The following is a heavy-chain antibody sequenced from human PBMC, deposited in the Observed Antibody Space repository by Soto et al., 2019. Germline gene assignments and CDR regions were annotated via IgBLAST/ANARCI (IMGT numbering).Heavy chain of an antibody. CDR1: GYTFTSYY. V-gene: IGHV1-46*01. Sequence: GASVKVSCKASGYTFTSYYMHWVRQAPGQGLEWMGIINPSGGSTSYAQKFQGRVTMTRDTSTSTVYMELSSLRSEDTAVYYCARDRATGIAAAAQGFDPWGQGTLVTAPQ. CDR2: INPSGGST. CDR3: ARDRATGIAAAAQGFDP. D-gene: IGHD6-13*01. J-gene: IGHJ5*02.